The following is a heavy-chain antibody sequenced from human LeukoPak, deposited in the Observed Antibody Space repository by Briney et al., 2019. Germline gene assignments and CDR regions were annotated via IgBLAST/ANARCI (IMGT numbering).Heavy chain of an antibody. V-gene: IGHV4-30-2*01. J-gene: IGHJ6*02. CDR2: IYLSGST. Sequence: SETLSLTCAVSRGSISSGGYSWSWIRQPPGNGLEWIGYIYLSGSTNYNPSLKSRVTMSVDTSKNQFSLKLSSVTAADTAVYYCARVGAAGGYYYYYYGMDVWGQGTTVTVSS. CDR3: ARVGAAGGYYYYYYGMDV. D-gene: IGHD6-13*01. CDR1: RGSISSGGYS.